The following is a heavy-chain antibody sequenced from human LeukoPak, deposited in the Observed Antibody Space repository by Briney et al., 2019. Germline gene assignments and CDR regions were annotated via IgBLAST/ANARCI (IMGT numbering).Heavy chain of an antibody. V-gene: IGHV4-34*01. D-gene: IGHD1-26*01. J-gene: IGHJ4*02. Sequence: PSETLSLTCAVYGGSFSGYYWSWIRQPPGKGLEWIGEINHSGSTNYNPSLKSRVTISVDTSKNQFSLKLSSVTAADTAVYYCARGGRGSYNWGQGTLVTVSS. CDR2: INHSGST. CDR3: ARGGRGSYN. CDR1: GGSFSGYY.